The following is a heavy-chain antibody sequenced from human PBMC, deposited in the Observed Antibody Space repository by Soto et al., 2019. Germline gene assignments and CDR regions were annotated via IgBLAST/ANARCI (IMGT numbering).Heavy chain of an antibody. CDR3: ARAAYGDYVY. CDR1: GYSISSGYY. Sequence: SETLSLTCAVSGYSISSGYYWGWIRQPPGKGLEWIGSIYHSGSTYCNPSLKSRVTMSVDTSKNQFSLKLSSVTAADTAVYYCARAAYGDYVYWGQGTLVTVSS. V-gene: IGHV4-38-2*01. D-gene: IGHD4-17*01. CDR2: IYHSGST. J-gene: IGHJ4*02.